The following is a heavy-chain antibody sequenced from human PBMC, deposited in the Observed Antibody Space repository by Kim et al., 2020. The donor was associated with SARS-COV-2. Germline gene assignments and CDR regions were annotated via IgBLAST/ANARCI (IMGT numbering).Heavy chain of an antibody. D-gene: IGHD4-17*01. Sequence: GGSLRLSCAASGFTFSGSAMHWVRQASGKGLEWVGRIRSKANSYATAYAASVKGRFTISRDDSKNTAYLQMNSLKTEDTAVYYCTRRGGATTVTTGEVDYWGQGTLVTVSS. V-gene: IGHV3-73*01. CDR1: GFTFSGSA. CDR2: IRSKANSYAT. J-gene: IGHJ4*02. CDR3: TRRGGATTVTTGEVDY.